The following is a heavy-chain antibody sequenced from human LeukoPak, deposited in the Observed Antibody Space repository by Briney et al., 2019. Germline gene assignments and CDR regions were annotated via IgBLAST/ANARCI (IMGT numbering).Heavy chain of an antibody. Sequence: GASVKVSCRVSGYTLIELSTHWVRQAPGKGLEWMGGFDPEDGEAVYAQKFQGRVTMTEDTSTNTAYMELSSLRSEDTAVFYCATGAAWDLLTYWGQGTLVTVSS. J-gene: IGHJ4*02. CDR2: FDPEDGEA. V-gene: IGHV1-24*01. D-gene: IGHD1-26*01. CDR3: ATGAAWDLLTY. CDR1: GYTLIELS.